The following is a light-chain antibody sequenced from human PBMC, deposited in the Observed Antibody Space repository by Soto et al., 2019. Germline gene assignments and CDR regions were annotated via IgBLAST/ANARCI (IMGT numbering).Light chain of an antibody. J-gene: IGKJ1*01. CDR2: GAS. Sequence: EIVMTQSPATLSVSPGERATLSCRASQSVSSKLAWYQQKPGQGPRLLIYGASTRATGIPARFIGSGSGTEFPLTISSLQSEDFAVYYCQHYSTWLWTFGQGTKVEIK. CDR3: QHYSTWLWT. V-gene: IGKV3-15*01. CDR1: QSVSSK.